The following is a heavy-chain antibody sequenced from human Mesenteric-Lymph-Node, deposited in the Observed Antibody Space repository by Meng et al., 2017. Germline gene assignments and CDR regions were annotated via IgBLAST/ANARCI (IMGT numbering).Heavy chain of an antibody. J-gene: IGHJ6*02. CDR1: GFTFSSSA. Sequence: GESLKISCAASGFTFSSSAMSWVRQAPGKGLEWVSAISSSGPTTYYADSVKGRFTISRDNAKNSLYLQMNSLRAEDTAVYYCASPGNMVRGVSYYYGMDVWGQGTTVTVSS. V-gene: IGHV3-23*01. CDR3: ASPGNMVRGVSYYYGMDV. D-gene: IGHD3-10*01. CDR2: ISSSGPTT.